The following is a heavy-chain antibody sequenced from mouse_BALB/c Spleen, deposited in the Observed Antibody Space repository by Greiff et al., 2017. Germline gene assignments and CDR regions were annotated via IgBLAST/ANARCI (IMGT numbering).Heavy chain of an antibody. D-gene: IGHD2-1*01. Sequence: QVQLQQSGAELVKPGASVKLSCKASGYTFTSYYMYWVKQRPGQGLEWIGEINPSNGGTNFNEKFKSKATLTVDKSSSTAYMQLSSLTSEDSAVYYCTRHYGNDAMDYWGQGTSVTVSS. CDR3: TRHYGNDAMDY. CDR2: INPSNGGT. V-gene: IGHV1S81*02. J-gene: IGHJ4*01. CDR1: GYTFTSYY.